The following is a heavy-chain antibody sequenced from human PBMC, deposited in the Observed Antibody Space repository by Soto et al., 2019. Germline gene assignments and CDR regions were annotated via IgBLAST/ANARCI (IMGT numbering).Heavy chain of an antibody. V-gene: IGHV4-34*01. D-gene: IGHD2-15*01. Sequence: QVQLQQWGAGLLKPSETLSLTCTVYGESFSGYYCTWIRQPPGKGLEWIGEINHGGSTNYNPSLKSRVTISVDTSKNQVSLKLSSVTAADTAVYYCARGRGGGRFDPWGQGTLVTVSS. CDR1: GESFSGYY. CDR3: ARGRGGGRFDP. CDR2: INHGGST. J-gene: IGHJ5*02.